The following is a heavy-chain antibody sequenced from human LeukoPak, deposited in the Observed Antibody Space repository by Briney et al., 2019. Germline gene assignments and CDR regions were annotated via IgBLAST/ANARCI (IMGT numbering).Heavy chain of an antibody. CDR1: GFTFSSYG. D-gene: IGHD3-10*01. CDR3: ATDGTPLRVGEVFFDN. CDR2: TSSSSSTI. J-gene: IGHJ4*02. V-gene: IGHV3-48*02. Sequence: GGSLRLSCAASGFTFSSYGMYWVRQAPGKGLEWVSHTSSSSSTIYYADSVKGRFTISRDDAKNSVYLQMNSLRDEDTAVYYCATDGTPLRVGEVFFDNWGQGTLVTVSS.